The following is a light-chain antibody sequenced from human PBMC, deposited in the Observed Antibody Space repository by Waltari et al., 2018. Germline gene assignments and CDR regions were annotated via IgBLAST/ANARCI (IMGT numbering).Light chain of an antibody. CDR3: ASYTSGSTHVA. Sequence: QSALTQPASVSGSPGQSITISCTGTSSDIGAYHYFPWYQQFPGKAPKLIIYDVSKRPSGVSNRFSGSKSGDSASLTISGLQVDDEAHYHCASYTSGSTHVAFGGGTQVTVL. J-gene: IGLJ2*01. CDR1: SSDIGAYHY. V-gene: IGLV2-14*01. CDR2: DVS.